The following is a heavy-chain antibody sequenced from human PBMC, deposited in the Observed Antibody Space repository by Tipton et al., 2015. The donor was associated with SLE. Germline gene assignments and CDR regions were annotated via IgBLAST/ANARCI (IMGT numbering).Heavy chain of an antibody. Sequence: SLRLSCAASGFTFSRYAMTWVRQAPGKGLQWVSAISDSGSDTYYADSVKGRFTISRDNSKNTLYLQMNSLRAEDTAVYYCARDKLYGMDVWGQGTTVTVSS. V-gene: IGHV3-23*01. CDR3: ARDKLYGMDV. CDR1: GFTFSRYA. CDR2: ISDSGSDT. J-gene: IGHJ6*02.